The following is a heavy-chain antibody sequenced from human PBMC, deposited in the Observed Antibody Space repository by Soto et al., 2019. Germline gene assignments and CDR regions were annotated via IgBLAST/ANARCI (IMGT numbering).Heavy chain of an antibody. CDR1: GYTFTSYA. J-gene: IGHJ5*02. D-gene: IGHD5-12*01. Sequence: ASVTGACKAAGYTFTSYAMHWVRQAPGQGLEWMGLISADNGNTNYAQRLQGRVTMTTDTSTSTAYMELRSLRSDDTAVYYCARAAVATHWFDPWGQGTLVTVS. V-gene: IGHV1-18*01. CDR2: ISADNGNT. CDR3: ARAAVATHWFDP.